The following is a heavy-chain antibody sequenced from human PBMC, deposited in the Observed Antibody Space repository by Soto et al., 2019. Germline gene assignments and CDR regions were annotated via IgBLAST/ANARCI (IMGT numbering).Heavy chain of an antibody. D-gene: IGHD3-22*01. CDR1: GFTFSNYA. CDR2: ISGSGDST. V-gene: IGHV3-23*01. CDR3: AKDLKGHPYDSSVGV. J-gene: IGHJ6*02. Sequence: PGGSLRLSCAASGFTFSNYAMNWVRQAPGKGLEWVSIISGSGDSTNYADSVKGRFTISRDNSKNTLYLQMNSLRAEDTAVYYCAKDLKGHPYDSSVGVWGQGTTVTVSS.